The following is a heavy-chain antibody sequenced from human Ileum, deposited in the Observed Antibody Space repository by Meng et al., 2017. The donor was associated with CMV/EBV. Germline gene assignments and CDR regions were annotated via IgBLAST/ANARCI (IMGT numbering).Heavy chain of an antibody. Sequence: GESLKISCSASGFTFSTQAMHWVRQGPGKGLEWVAVMSLDGSSIYYTDSVRGRFTISRDNSKNTLYLQMNSLRPDDTAVYYCARDFRKLRYLDYWGQGTLVTVSS. CDR3: ARDFRKLRYLDY. J-gene: IGHJ4*02. CDR1: GFTFSTQA. D-gene: IGHD3-9*01. CDR2: MSLDGSSI. V-gene: IGHV3-30-3*01.